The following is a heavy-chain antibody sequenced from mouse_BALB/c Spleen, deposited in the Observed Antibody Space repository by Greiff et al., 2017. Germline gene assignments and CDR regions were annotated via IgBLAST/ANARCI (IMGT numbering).Heavy chain of an antibody. J-gene: IGHJ3*01. Sequence: EVKVVESGGGLVQPGESLKLSCESNEYEFPSHDMSWVRKTPEKRLELVAAINSDGGSTYYPDTMERRFIISRDNTKKTLYLQMSSLRSEDTALYYCARQGYGYVPFAYWGQGTLVTVSA. CDR1: EYEFPSHD. D-gene: IGHD1-2*01. V-gene: IGHV5-2*01. CDR2: INSDGGST. CDR3: ARQGYGYVPFAY.